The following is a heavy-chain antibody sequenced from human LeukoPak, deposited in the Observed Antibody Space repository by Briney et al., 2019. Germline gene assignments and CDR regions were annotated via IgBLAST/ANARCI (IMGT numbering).Heavy chain of an antibody. CDR2: ISYDGSNK. CDR3: ARDAGYGSGIYYTS. V-gene: IGHV3-30*04. CDR1: GFTFSSNS. J-gene: IGHJ5*02. D-gene: IGHD3-10*01. Sequence: PGRSLRLSCVASGFTFSSNSMHWVRQAPGKGLEWVTVISYDGSNKYYADSVKGRFTISRDNSQNTLYLQMNSLRVEDSAVYYCARDAGYGSGIYYTSWSQGTLVTVSS.